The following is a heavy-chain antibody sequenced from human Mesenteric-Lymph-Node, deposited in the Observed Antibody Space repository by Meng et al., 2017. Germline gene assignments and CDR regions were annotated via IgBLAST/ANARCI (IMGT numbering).Heavy chain of an antibody. D-gene: IGHD6-19*01. CDR3: ARGHLRPSAYSRGWLFDY. V-gene: IGHV4-4*07. J-gene: IGHJ4*02. CDR2: IYTSGST. Sequence: SETLSLTCTVSAGSISSYYWSWIRQPAGEGLEWIGRIYTSGSTNYNPSLKSRVTMSVDTSKNQFSLKLSSVTAADTAVYYCARGHLRPSAYSRGWLFDYWGQGTLVTVSS. CDR1: AGSISSYY.